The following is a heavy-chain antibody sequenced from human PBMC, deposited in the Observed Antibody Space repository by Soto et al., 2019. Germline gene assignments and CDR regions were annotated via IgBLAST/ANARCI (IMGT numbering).Heavy chain of an antibody. V-gene: IGHV3-30*18. CDR3: AKEGRLLWFGELPYYFDY. CDR2: ISYDGSNK. D-gene: IGHD3-10*01. J-gene: IGHJ4*02. CDR1: GFTFSSYG. Sequence: GGSLRLSCAASGFTFSSYGMHWVRQAPGKGLEWVAVISYDGSNKYYADSVKGRFTISRDNSKNTLYLQMNSLRAEDTAVYYCAKEGRLLWFGELPYYFDYWGQGTLVTVSS.